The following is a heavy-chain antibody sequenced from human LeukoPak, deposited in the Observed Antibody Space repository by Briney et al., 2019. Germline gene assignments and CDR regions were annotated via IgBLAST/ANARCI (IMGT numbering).Heavy chain of an antibody. D-gene: IGHD6-13*01. CDR1: GFTFDDYA. V-gene: IGHV3-9*03. CDR3: AKDGGSSSWSDFDY. J-gene: IGHJ4*02. Sequence: GGSLRLSCAGSGFTFDDYAMHWVRQTPGKGLEWVSGISWNSGNIAYADFVGGRFTISRDNAKNSLYLQMNSLRAEDMALYYCAKDGGSSSWSDFDYWGQGTLVTVSS. CDR2: ISWNSGNI.